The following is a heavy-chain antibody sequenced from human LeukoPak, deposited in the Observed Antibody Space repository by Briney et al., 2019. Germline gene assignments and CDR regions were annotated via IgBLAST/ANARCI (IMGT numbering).Heavy chain of an antibody. J-gene: IGHJ6*03. Sequence: ASVKVSCKASGYTFTSYGISWVRQAPGQGLEWMGWISAYNGNTNYAQKLQGRVTMTTDTSTSTAYMELRSLRSDDTAVYYCARDGVTTFLTYYYYYMDVWGKGTTVTVSS. CDR1: GYTFTSYG. D-gene: IGHD3-16*01. V-gene: IGHV1-18*01. CDR3: ARDGVTTFLTYYYYYMDV. CDR2: ISAYNGNT.